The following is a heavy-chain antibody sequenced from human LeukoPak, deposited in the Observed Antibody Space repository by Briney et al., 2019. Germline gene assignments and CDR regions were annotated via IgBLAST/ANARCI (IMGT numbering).Heavy chain of an antibody. CDR2: IDYTGST. CDR1: GGSISSYY. D-gene: IGHD2-2*01. CDR3: ARGRPHCSSTSCYYYMDV. J-gene: IGHJ6*03. Sequence: MPSETLSLTCTVSGGSISSYYWNWIRQPPGKGLEWIAYIDYTGSTNYNPSLRGRVTISEDTSKKQFSLKLRSVTAADTAVYYCARGRPHCSSTSCYYYMDVWGKGTTVTVSS. V-gene: IGHV4-59*01.